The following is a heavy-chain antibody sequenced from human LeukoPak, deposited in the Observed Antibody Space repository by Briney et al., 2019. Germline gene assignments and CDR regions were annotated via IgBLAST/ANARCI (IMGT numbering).Heavy chain of an antibody. Sequence: ETLSLTCAVYGGSFSGYYWSWVRQAPGKGLEWVSAISGSGGSTYYADSVKGRFTISRDNSKNTLYLQMNSLRAEDTAVYYCASRIEAYYYDSSVDYWGQGTLVTVSS. CDR1: GGSFSGYY. CDR3: ASRIEAYYYDSSVDY. V-gene: IGHV3-23*01. J-gene: IGHJ4*02. D-gene: IGHD3-22*01. CDR2: ISGSGGST.